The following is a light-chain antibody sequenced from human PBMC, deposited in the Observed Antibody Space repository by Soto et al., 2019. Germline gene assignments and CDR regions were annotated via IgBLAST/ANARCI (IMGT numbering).Light chain of an antibody. Sequence: QSVLTQPRSVSGSPGQSVTISCTGTSSDVGGYNYVSWYQQHPGKAPKLMIYDVSKRPSGVPDRFSGFKSGNTASLTISGLPAEDDADYSCCSHAGTYIYVFGTGTKLTVL. V-gene: IGLV2-11*01. J-gene: IGLJ1*01. CDR3: CSHAGTYIYV. CDR2: DVS. CDR1: SSDVGGYNY.